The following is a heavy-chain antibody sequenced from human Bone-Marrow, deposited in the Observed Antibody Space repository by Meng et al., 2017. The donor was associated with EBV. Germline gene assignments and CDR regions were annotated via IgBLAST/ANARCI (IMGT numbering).Heavy chain of an antibody. CDR2: INEDGGIT. J-gene: IGHJ4*02. CDR1: GFTFSSYW. Sequence: EVHLAESGGALVQPGGSLRLSCAASGFTFSSYWMHWVRQVPGKGLVWVSRINEDGGITTYADSVKGRFTIFRDNTKNTLYLQMNSLRAEDTAVYFCSRDLVGSDDDWGQGTLVTVSS. CDR3: SRDLVGSDDD. V-gene: IGHV3-74*01. D-gene: IGHD6-25*01.